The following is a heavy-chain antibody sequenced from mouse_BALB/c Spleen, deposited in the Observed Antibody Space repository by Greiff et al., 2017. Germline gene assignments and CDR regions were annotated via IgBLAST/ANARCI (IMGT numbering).Heavy chain of an antibody. D-gene: IGHD1-2*01. CDR1: GDSITSGY. CDR2: ISYSGST. J-gene: IGHJ2*01. CDR3: ARRAYYGSLYFDY. Sequence: EVKLMESGPSLVKPSQTLSLTCSVTGDSITSGYWNWIRKFSGNKLEYMGYISYSGSTYYNPSLKSRISITRDTSKNQYYLQLNSVTTEDTATYYYARRAYYGSLYFDYWGQGTTLTVSS. V-gene: IGHV3-8*02.